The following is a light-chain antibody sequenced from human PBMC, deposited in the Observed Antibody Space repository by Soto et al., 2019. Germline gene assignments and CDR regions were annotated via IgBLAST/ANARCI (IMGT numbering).Light chain of an antibody. CDR1: QTIPTRY. Sequence: ETVLTQSPGTLSLSPGERATLSCRASQTIPTRYVAWYQHRPGQAPRVLIYAASNRTPGTPDRFSGSASGTEFTLTFSSLEPEDFAVYYCQQYGNSPWTFVQGTKVEI. CDR3: QQYGNSPWT. J-gene: IGKJ1*01. CDR2: AAS. V-gene: IGKV3-20*01.